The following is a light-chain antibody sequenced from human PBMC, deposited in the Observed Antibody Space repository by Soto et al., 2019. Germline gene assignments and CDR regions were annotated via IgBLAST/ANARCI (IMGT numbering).Light chain of an antibody. Sequence: EIVLTQSPGTLSLSPGERATLSCSASQSVSSSYLVWYQQKPGQAPRLLIYDTSNRVTGVPARFSGSGSGTDFTLSISSLEPEDFAVYYCQQRSNWPPINCGQGTRLEIK. CDR1: QSVSSSY. CDR3: QQRSNWPPIN. V-gene: IGKV3D-20*02. CDR2: DTS. J-gene: IGKJ5*01.